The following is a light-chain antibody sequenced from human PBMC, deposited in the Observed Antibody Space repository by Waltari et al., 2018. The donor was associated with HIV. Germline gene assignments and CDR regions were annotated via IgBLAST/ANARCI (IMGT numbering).Light chain of an antibody. CDR1: RSDVGGYTY. Sequence: QSALTQPRAVSGSPGQSVTISCPGTRSDVGGYTYVSWYQQHPGKAPKLMIYDVSKRPSGVPDRFSGSKSGNTASLTISGLQAEDEADYYCCSYAGSYTLVFGGGTKLTVL. CDR2: DVS. J-gene: IGLJ2*01. CDR3: CSYAGSYTLV. V-gene: IGLV2-11*01.